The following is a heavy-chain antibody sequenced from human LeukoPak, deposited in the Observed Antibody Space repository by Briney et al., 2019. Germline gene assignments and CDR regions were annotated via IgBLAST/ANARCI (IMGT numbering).Heavy chain of an antibody. CDR2: MSGYGDST. Sequence: GASLRLSCAASGFTFSSYVMSWVRQAPGKGLEWVPAMSGYGDSTYYADSVKDRFTISRDNSKNTLYLQMNSLRGEDTAVYYCAKGSGPSRPYYFDYWGQGTLVTVSS. D-gene: IGHD6-19*01. CDR1: GFTFSSYV. V-gene: IGHV3-23*01. CDR3: AKGSGPSRPYYFDY. J-gene: IGHJ4*02.